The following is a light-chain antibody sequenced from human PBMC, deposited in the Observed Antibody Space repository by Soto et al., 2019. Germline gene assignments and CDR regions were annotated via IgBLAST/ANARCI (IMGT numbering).Light chain of an antibody. CDR3: QQYDSLPLT. Sequence: DIQMTQSPSSLSAYVGDRVTITCQASQDINNYLIWYQQKPGKVPKVLIYDASNSETGVPSRFSGSGSGTDFTFTISSLQPEDIATYYCQQYDSLPLTFGGGTKVHI. V-gene: IGKV1-33*01. CDR1: QDINNY. CDR2: DAS. J-gene: IGKJ4*01.